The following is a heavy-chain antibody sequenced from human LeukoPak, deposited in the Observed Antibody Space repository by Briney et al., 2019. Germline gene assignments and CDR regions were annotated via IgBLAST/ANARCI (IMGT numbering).Heavy chain of an antibody. Sequence: SETLSLTCTVSGASISSYYWSWIRQPPGKGLEWIGYIYSIGGTNYNPSLKSRVTISVDTSKNQFSLNLASVTAADTAVYYCARVGVFGYCTRDSCHSPLDYWGQGTLVTVSS. CDR3: ARVGVFGYCTRDSCHSPLDY. V-gene: IGHV4-59*12. CDR1: GASISSYY. D-gene: IGHD2-15*01. J-gene: IGHJ4*02. CDR2: IYSIGGT.